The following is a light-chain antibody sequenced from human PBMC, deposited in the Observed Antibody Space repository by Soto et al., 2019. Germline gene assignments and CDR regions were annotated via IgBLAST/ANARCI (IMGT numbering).Light chain of an antibody. CDR1: QSVSSSY. CDR3: QQYGSSPKGT. Sequence: EIVLTQSPGTLSLSPGERATRSCRASQSVSSSYLAWYQQKPGQAPRLLIYGASSRATGIPDRFSGSGSGTDFTLTISRLEPEDFAVYYCQQYGSSPKGTFGQGTKVDIK. V-gene: IGKV3-20*01. J-gene: IGKJ1*01. CDR2: GAS.